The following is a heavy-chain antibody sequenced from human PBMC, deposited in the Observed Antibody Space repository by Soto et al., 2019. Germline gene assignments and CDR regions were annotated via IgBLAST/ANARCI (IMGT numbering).Heavy chain of an antibody. CDR1: GFTFRSYG. CDR3: ARDRLVPYGYGMDV. V-gene: IGHV3-33*01. J-gene: IGHJ6*02. D-gene: IGHD2-2*01. Sequence: QMQLVESGGGVVQPGRSLRLSCAASGFTFRSYGTHWVRQAPGKGLEWVALIWFDGSKKYYVDSVKGRFAVSRDNSKNTLYLQMTSLRVEDTAVYYRARDRLVPYGYGMDVWGQGTTVTVSS. CDR2: IWFDGSKK.